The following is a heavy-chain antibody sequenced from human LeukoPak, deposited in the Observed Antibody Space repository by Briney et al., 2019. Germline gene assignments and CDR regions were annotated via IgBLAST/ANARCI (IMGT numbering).Heavy chain of an antibody. CDR2: INTNTGNP. CDR3: ARDSYCSGGTCHSRVGY. V-gene: IGHV7-4-1*02. J-gene: IGHJ4*02. CDR1: GYIFTNYP. D-gene: IGHD2-15*01. Sequence: GASVKVSCKASGYIFTNYPMNWVRQAPGQGLEWMGLINTNTGNPTYAQGLTERFVFSWDTSVSTAYLQITSLKAEDTAVYFCARDSYCSGGTCHSRVGYWGQGTEVTVSS.